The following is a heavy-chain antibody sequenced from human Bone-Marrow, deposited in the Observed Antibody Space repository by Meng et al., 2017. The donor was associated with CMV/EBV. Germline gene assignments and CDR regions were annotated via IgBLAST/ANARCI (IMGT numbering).Heavy chain of an antibody. D-gene: IGHD2-2*01. CDR1: GYTFTAHY. Sequence: ASVKVSCKASGYTFTAHYFHWVRQAPGQGLEWMGWINPNSGGTNYAQKFQGRVTKSRDTPISTAYMDLSRLRSDDTAVYYCARGGGRYGSSTSCGGHAFDIWGQGPMVTVSS. J-gene: IGHJ3*02. V-gene: IGHV1-2*02. CDR3: ARGGGRYGSSTSCGGHAFDI. CDR2: INPNSGGT.